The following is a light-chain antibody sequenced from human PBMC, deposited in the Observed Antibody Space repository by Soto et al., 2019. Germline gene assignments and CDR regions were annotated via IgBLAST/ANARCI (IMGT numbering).Light chain of an antibody. Sequence: DIQLTQSPSTLSASVGDRATITCRASQSISSWLAWYQQQPGKAPKLLIYDASRLESGVPTRFSGSGSGTEFTLTISRLQPDDFATYYCQQYNSYSSTFGQGTKVDIK. CDR3: QQYNSYSST. CDR2: DAS. J-gene: IGKJ1*01. CDR1: QSISSW. V-gene: IGKV1-5*01.